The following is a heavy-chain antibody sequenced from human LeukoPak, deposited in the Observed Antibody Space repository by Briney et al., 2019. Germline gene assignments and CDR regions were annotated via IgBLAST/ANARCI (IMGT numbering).Heavy chain of an antibody. CDR3: AHRWVGSSWYWVYFDY. J-gene: IGHJ4*02. CDR2: IYWDDDK. V-gene: IGHV2-5*02. Sequence: SGPTLVKPTQTLTLTCTFSGFSLSTSGVGVGWIRQPPGKALEWLALIYWDDDKRYSPSLKSRLPITKDTSRNQVVLTMTNMDPVDTATYYCAHRWVGSSWYWVYFDYWGQGTLVTVSS. CDR1: GFSLSTSGVG. D-gene: IGHD6-13*01.